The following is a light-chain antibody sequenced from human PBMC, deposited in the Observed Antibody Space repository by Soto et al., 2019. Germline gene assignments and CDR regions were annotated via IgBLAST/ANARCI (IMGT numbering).Light chain of an antibody. V-gene: IGKV3-20*01. J-gene: IGKJ1*01. CDR3: QQYGSSPRT. Sequence: EIVLTQSPGTLSLSPGERATLSCRASQSVGNNYLAWYQQKPGQAPRFLIYDASSRATGIPDRFSGSGSGTDFTLTISRLEPEDFAVYYCQQYGSSPRTFGQGTKVEI. CDR2: DAS. CDR1: QSVGNNY.